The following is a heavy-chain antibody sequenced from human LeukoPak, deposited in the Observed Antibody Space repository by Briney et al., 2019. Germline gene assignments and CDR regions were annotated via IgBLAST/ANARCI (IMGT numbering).Heavy chain of an antibody. CDR2: ISAYNGNT. CDR1: GYTFTSYG. Sequence: ASVKVSCKASGYTFTSYGISWVRQAPGQGLEWMGWISAYNGNTNYAQKLQGRVTMTTDTSTSTAYMELRSLRSDDTAVYYCARLYYDILTGYYSYFDYWGQGTLVTVPS. CDR3: ARLYYDILTGYYSYFDY. V-gene: IGHV1-18*01. J-gene: IGHJ4*02. D-gene: IGHD3-9*01.